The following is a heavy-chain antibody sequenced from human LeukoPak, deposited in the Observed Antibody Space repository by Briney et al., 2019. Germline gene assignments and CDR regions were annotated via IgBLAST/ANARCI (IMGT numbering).Heavy chain of an antibody. J-gene: IGHJ4*02. V-gene: IGHV1-3*01. Sequence: ASVKVSCKASGYTFTSFAIHWVRQAPGQRLEWMGWINAGNGNTKYSQKFQGRITITRDTSASTAYMELSSLRSEDTAMYYCARVLSILGATIGFDYWGQGTLVTVSS. CDR1: GYTFTSFA. CDR3: ARVLSILGATIGFDY. CDR2: INAGNGNT. D-gene: IGHD1-26*01.